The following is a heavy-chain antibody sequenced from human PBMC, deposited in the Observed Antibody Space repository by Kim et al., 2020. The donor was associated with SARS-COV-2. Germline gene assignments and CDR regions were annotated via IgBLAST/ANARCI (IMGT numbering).Heavy chain of an antibody. V-gene: IGHV3-23*01. CDR3: AKDPRRITMVRGVIIGNWFDP. D-gene: IGHD3-10*01. CDR1: GFTFSSYA. Sequence: GGSLRLSCAASGFTFSSYAMSWVRQAPGKGLEGVSAISGSGGSTYYADSVKGRFTISRDNSKNTLYLQMNSLRAEDTAVYYCAKDPRRITMVRGVIIGNWFDPWGQGTLVTVSS. CDR2: ISGSGGST. J-gene: IGHJ5*02.